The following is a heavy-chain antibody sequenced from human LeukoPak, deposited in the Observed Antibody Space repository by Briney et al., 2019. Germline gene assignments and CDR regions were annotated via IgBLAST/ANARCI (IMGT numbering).Heavy chain of an antibody. J-gene: IGHJ5*02. CDR2: INPNSGGT. Sequence: ASVKVPCKASGYAFTGYYMHWVRQAPGQGLEWMGWINPNSGGTNYAQKFQGRVTMTRDTSISTAYMELSRLRSDDTAVYYCARIWGSSTSCYDCWFDPWGQGTLVTVSS. V-gene: IGHV1-2*02. D-gene: IGHD2-2*01. CDR3: ARIWGSSTSCYDCWFDP. CDR1: GYAFTGYY.